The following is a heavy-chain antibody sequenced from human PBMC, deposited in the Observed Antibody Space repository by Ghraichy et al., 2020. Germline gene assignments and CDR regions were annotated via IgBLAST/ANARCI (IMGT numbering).Heavy chain of an antibody. Sequence: ASVKVSCKASGYTFTSYAMHWVRQAPGQRLEWMGWMNAGNGNTKYSQKFQGRVTITRDTSASTAYMELSSLRSEDTAVYYCAKDRATIFGVGDYYGMDVWGQGTTVTVSS. D-gene: IGHD3-3*01. CDR1: GYTFTSYA. CDR3: AKDRATIFGVGDYYGMDV. J-gene: IGHJ6*02. V-gene: IGHV1-3*01. CDR2: MNAGNGNT.